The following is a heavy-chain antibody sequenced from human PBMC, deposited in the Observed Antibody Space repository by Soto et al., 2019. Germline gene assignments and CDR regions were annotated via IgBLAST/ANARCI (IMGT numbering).Heavy chain of an antibody. Sequence: GGSLRLSCTASGFTFNHYAMSWVRQAPGKGLEWVSAVSGRGGSTKYADSVKGRFIISRDNSNSTLYLQMDSLRGEDTAVYYCAKDSTVTTSLYFYYYGFDVWGQGTTVTVSS. CDR2: VSGRGGST. V-gene: IGHV3-23*01. J-gene: IGHJ6*02. CDR3: AKDSTVTTSLYFYYYGFDV. D-gene: IGHD4-17*01. CDR1: GFTFNHYA.